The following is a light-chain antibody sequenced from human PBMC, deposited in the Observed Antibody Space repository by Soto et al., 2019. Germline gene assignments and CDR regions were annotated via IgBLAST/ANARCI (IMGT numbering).Light chain of an antibody. CDR2: DTS. CDR1: QSISTY. CDR3: QQRTNWPYGWT. V-gene: IGKV3-11*01. Sequence: ENVLTQSPATLSLSPGERATLSCRASQSISTYVAWYQQTPGQAPRLLIYDTSKRATGIPDRFSGSGSGSDLTLTIHSREPEDFAVYFCQQRTNWPYGWTFGQGTKLEIK. J-gene: IGKJ1*01.